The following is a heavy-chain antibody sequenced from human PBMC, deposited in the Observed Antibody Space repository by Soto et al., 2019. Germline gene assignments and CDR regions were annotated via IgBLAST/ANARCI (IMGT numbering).Heavy chain of an antibody. D-gene: IGHD4-17*01. CDR2: FIPILDKT. CDR3: XXXXATXXSXRYGDYLFDH. V-gene: IGHV1-69*02. CDR1: GGTFSDYT. J-gene: IGHJ4*02. Sequence: QIQLVQSGAEVRKPGSSVKVSCTFSGGTFSDYTINWVRQAPGHGLEWLGRFIPILDKTHYAQKFEGRVTIAADXXXHXXXNXXXLXXXXXXXSXXXXXXXATXXSXRYGDYLFDHWGQGALVTVSS.